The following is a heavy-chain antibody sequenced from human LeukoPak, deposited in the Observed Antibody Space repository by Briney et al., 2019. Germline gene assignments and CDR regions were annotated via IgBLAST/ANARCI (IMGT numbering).Heavy chain of an antibody. Sequence: SETLSLTCTVSGGSISSYYWSWIRQPPGKGLEWIGYIYYSGSTNYNPSLKSRVTISVDTSKNQFSLKLSSVTAADTAVYYCARGEGQGYFDYWGQGTLVTVSS. J-gene: IGHJ4*02. CDR3: ARGEGQGYFDY. CDR1: GGSISSYY. CDR2: IYYSGST. V-gene: IGHV4-59*01.